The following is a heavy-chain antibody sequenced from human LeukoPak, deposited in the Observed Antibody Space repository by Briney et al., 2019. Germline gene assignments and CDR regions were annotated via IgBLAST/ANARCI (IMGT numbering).Heavy chain of an antibody. CDR3: AIHEEWELLTDDAFDI. D-gene: IGHD1-26*01. Sequence: ASVKVSCKASGYTFTGYYMHWVRQAPGQGLEWMGWTNPNSGGTNYAQKFQGRVTMTRDTSISTAYMELSRLRSDDTAVYYCAIHEEWELLTDDAFDIWGQGTMVTVSS. V-gene: IGHV1-2*02. CDR1: GYTFTGYY. J-gene: IGHJ3*02. CDR2: TNPNSGGT.